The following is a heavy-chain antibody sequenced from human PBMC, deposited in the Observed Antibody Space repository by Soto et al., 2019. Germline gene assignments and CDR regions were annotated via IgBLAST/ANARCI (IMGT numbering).Heavy chain of an antibody. CDR2: IYYSGST. CDR1: GCSVSSGSYY. D-gene: IGHD3-22*01. J-gene: IGHJ6*02. V-gene: IGHV4-61*01. Sequence: SETLSLTCTVSGCSVSSGSYYWSWVRQPPGKGLERIGYIYYSGSTNYNPSLKSRVTISVDTSKNQFSLKLSSVTAADTAVYYCARDSGNYYDSSGYSDGYYYGMDVWGQGTTVTVSS. CDR3: ARDSGNYYDSSGYSDGYYYGMDV.